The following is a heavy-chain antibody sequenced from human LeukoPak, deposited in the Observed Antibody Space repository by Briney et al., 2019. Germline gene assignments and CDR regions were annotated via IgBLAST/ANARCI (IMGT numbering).Heavy chain of an antibody. V-gene: IGHV3-74*01. CDR2: INSDGSST. D-gene: IGHD3-22*01. CDR1: GFTFSSYW. CDR3: ASWTPYYYDTGY. Sequence: QTGGSLRLSCAASGFTFSSYWMHWVRQAPGKGLVWVSRINSDGSSTSYADSVKGRFTISRDNAKNTLYLQMNSLGAEDTAVYYCASWTPYYYDTGYWGQGTLVTVSS. J-gene: IGHJ4*02.